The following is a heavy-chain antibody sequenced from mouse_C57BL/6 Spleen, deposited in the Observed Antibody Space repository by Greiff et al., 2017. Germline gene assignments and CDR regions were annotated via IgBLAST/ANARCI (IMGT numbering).Heavy chain of an antibody. V-gene: IGHV1-52*01. CDR2: IDPSDSET. J-gene: IGHJ1*03. CDR3: ARSPVVATNFDV. Sequence: QVQLKQPGAELVRPGSSVKLSCKASGYTFTSYWMHWVKQRPIQGLEWIGNIDPSDSETHYNQKFKDKATLTVDKSSSTAYMQLSSLTSEDSAVYYCARSPVVATNFDVWGTGTTVTVSS. D-gene: IGHD1-1*01. CDR1: GYTFTSYW.